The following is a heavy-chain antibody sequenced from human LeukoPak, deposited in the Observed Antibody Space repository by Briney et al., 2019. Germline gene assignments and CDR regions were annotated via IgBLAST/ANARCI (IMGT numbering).Heavy chain of an antibody. Sequence: GGSLRLSCAASGFTVSSNYMSWVRQAPGKGLEWVSVIYSGGSTYYADSVKGRFTISRDNSKNTLYLQMNSPRAEDTAVYYCARDPGYSYGSYYGMDVWGQGTTVTVSS. CDR3: ARDPGYSYGSYYGMDV. CDR2: IYSGGST. J-gene: IGHJ6*02. CDR1: GFTVSSNY. D-gene: IGHD5-18*01. V-gene: IGHV3-66*02.